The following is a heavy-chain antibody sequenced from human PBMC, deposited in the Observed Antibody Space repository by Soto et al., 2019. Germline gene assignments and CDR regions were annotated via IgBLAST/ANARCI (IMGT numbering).Heavy chain of an antibody. V-gene: IGHV3-74*01. CDR1: GFTFSNYW. CDR3: ARVAVGAYWFDP. Sequence: GSLRLSCAASGFTFSNYWMHWIRQAPGEGLVWVSRINMDGTTTNYGDSVEGRFTISRDNARNTLWLQMNSLRADDTAVYYCARVAVGAYWFDPWGQGTLVTVSS. D-gene: IGHD1-26*01. J-gene: IGHJ5*02. CDR2: INMDGTTT.